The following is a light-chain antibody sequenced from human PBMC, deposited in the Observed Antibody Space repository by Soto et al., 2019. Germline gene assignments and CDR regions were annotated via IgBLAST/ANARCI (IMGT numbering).Light chain of an antibody. V-gene: IGKV1-5*01. CDR1: QSISSW. Sequence: DIQMTQSPSTLSASVGDRVTITCRASQSISSWLAWYQQKPGKAPKLLIYDASSLESGVPSRFSGSGSGAEFTLTISRLQPEDFATYYCQQTYKNSWTFGPGTKVDIK. J-gene: IGKJ3*01. CDR3: QQTYKNSWT. CDR2: DAS.